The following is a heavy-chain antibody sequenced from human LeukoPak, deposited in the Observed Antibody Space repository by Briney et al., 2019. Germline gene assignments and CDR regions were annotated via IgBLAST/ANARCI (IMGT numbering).Heavy chain of an antibody. Sequence: GGSLRLSCVASGFTFSTFAMTWVRQAPGKGLEWVSTVSGNGGATFYADSVKGRFAISRDNSKNTLYLQMNSLRAEDTAVYYCAKELWSEDYYFDYWGQGTLVTVSS. CDR2: VSGNGGAT. D-gene: IGHD2-21*01. V-gene: IGHV3-23*01. CDR1: GFTFSTFA. CDR3: AKELWSEDYYFDY. J-gene: IGHJ4*02.